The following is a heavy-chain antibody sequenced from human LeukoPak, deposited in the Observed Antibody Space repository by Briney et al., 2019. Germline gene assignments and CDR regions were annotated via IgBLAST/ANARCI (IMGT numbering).Heavy chain of an antibody. CDR2: INAGNGDT. CDR3: ARGYCSSTSCQYYFDY. Sequence: ASVKVSCKASGYTFTSYAIPWVRQAPGQRLEWLGWINAGNGDTKYSQRFQGRVTITRDTSATTAYMELTSLRSEDTAVYYCARGYCSSTSCQYYFDYWGQGTLVTVSS. D-gene: IGHD2-2*01. V-gene: IGHV1-3*01. CDR1: GYTFTSYA. J-gene: IGHJ4*02.